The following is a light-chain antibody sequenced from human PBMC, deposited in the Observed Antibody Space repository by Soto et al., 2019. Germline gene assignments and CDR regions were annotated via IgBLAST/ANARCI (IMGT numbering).Light chain of an antibody. J-gene: IGKJ4*01. CDR2: GAS. CDR1: QSVSSSY. CDR3: QQYGSSPLT. V-gene: IGKV3-20*01. Sequence: GLTQSPGSLSLSPGERATLSCRASQSVSSSYLAWYQQKPGQAPRLLIYGASSRATGIPDRFSGSGSGTDFTLTISRLEPEDFAVYYCQQYGSSPLTFGGGTKV.